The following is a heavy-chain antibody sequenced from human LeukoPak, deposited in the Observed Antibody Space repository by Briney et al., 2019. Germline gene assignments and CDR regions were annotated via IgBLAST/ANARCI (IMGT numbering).Heavy chain of an antibody. Sequence: ASVKVSCKASGYTFTDYYMHWVRQAPGQGLEWMGWINPNTGGTNYAQIFQGRVTMTRDTSISTAYMELSRLRSDDTAVYYCAREEAGTSANYWGQGTLDTVSS. CDR1: GYTFTDYY. CDR3: AREEAGTSANY. D-gene: IGHD6-19*01. CDR2: INPNTGGT. J-gene: IGHJ4*02. V-gene: IGHV1-2*02.